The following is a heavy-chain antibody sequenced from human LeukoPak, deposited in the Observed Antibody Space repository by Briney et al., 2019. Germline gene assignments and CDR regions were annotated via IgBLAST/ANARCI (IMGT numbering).Heavy chain of an antibody. J-gene: IGHJ4*02. Sequence: SETLSLTCTVSGDSISSSNYYWGWIRQPPGKGLEWIGSIEYSGSTHYNPSLKSRVTVSVDTSKNQFTVNLSSVTAADTAVYYCTRHFGSGRDDYWGQGTLVTVSS. CDR1: GDSISSSNYY. D-gene: IGHD3-10*01. CDR3: TRHFGSGRDDY. V-gene: IGHV4-39*01. CDR2: IEYSGST.